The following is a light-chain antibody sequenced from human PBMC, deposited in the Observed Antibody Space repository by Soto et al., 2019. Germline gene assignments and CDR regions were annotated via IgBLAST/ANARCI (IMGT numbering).Light chain of an antibody. V-gene: IGLV2-11*01. CDR2: DVN. CDR3: CSYAGSSYV. CDR1: SSDVGGYNY. J-gene: IGLJ1*01. Sequence: QSVLTQPRSVSGSPGQSVTISCTGTSSDVGGYNYVSWYQQHPGKAPKLMIYDVNKRPSGVPDRFSGSKSGNTASLTISGLQAEDEADYCCCSYAGSSYVFGTGTKVTVL.